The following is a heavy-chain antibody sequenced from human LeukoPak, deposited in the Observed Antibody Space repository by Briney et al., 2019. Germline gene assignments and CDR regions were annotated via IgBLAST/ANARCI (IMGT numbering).Heavy chain of an antibody. Sequence: ASVKVSYKVSGYTLTELSMHWVRQAPGKGLEWMGGFDPEDGETIYAQKFQGGVTMTEDTSTDTAYMELSSLRSEDTAVYYCATEPRDSGYGDYPDWGQGTLVTVSS. V-gene: IGHV1-24*01. D-gene: IGHD4-17*01. CDR1: GYTLTELS. CDR2: FDPEDGET. J-gene: IGHJ4*02. CDR3: ATEPRDSGYGDYPD.